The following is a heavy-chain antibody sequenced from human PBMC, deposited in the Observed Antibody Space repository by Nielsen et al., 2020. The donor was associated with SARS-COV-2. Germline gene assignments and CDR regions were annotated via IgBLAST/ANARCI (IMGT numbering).Heavy chain of an antibody. D-gene: IGHD5-24*01. V-gene: IGHV1-18*01. CDR3: ARDLAEYNFGMDV. CDR1: GYTFTTYG. Sequence: ASVKVSCKASGYTFTTYGISWVRQAPGQGLEWMGWISVHNGKTNYAQNLRGRVTMTAETSTSTAYMELDSLRPEDTAVYYCARDLAEYNFGMDVWGQGTMVTVSS. J-gene: IGHJ6*02. CDR2: ISVHNGKT.